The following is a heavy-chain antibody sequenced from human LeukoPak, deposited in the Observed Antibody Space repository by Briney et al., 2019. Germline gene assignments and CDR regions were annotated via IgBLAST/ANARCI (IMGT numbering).Heavy chain of an antibody. D-gene: IGHD3-9*01. CDR1: GFTFSSYS. V-gene: IGHV3-21*01. J-gene: IGHJ4*02. CDR3: ARDATPTYDILTGYPIDY. CDR2: ISSSSSYI. Sequence: VKPGGSLRLSCAASGFTFSSYSMNWVRQAPGKGLEWVSSISSSSSYIYYADSVKARFTISRDNAKNSLYLQMNSLRAEDTAVYYCARDATPTYDILTGYPIDYWGQGTLVTVSS.